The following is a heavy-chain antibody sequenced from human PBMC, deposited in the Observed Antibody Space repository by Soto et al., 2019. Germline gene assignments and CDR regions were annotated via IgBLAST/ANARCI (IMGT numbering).Heavy chain of an antibody. D-gene: IGHD3-10*01. J-gene: IGHJ4*02. CDR1: GGTFSSYA. Sequence: ASVKVSCKASGGTFSSYAISWVRQAPGQGLEWMGWINPNSGGTNYAQKFQGRVTMTRDTSISTAYMELSRLRSDDTAVYYCARMYYYGSGSYWEGYFAYWGQGTLVTVSS. CDR3: ARMYYYGSGSYWEGYFAY. V-gene: IGHV1-2*02. CDR2: INPNSGGT.